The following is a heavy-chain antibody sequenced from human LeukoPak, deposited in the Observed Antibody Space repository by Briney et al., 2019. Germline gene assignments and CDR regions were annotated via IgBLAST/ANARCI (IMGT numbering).Heavy chain of an antibody. Sequence: PGGSLRLSCAASGFTFSSYVLNWVRQAPGKGLEWVAFIWYDGSNKFYADSVKGRFTISRDNSKNTLYVQMNSLRAEDTAVYYCARGYSSSWYRFDYWGQGTLVTVSS. CDR3: ARGYSSSWYRFDY. D-gene: IGHD6-13*01. CDR1: GFTFSSYV. V-gene: IGHV3-30*02. J-gene: IGHJ4*02. CDR2: IWYDGSNK.